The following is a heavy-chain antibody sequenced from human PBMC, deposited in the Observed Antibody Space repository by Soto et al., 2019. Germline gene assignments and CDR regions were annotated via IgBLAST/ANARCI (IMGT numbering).Heavy chain of an antibody. CDR2: ISGSGGST. V-gene: IGHV3-23*01. Sequence: LRLSCAASGFTFSSYAMSWVRQAPGKGLEWVSAISGSGGSTYYADSVKGRFTISRDNSKNTLYLQMNSLRAEDTAVYYCAKDQRALRLGEGYGMDVWGQGTTVTVSS. J-gene: IGHJ6*02. CDR1: GFTFSSYA. CDR3: AKDQRALRLGEGYGMDV. D-gene: IGHD3-16*01.